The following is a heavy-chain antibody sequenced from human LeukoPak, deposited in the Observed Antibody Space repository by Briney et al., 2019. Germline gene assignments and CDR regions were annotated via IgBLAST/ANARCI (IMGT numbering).Heavy chain of an antibody. V-gene: IGHV3-23*01. CDR1: GHRFSDSA. D-gene: IGHD2-15*01. Sequence: GGSLRLSCAAPGHRFSDSAWGWLRQAPAKGLEWVSAMSGSGGTYYADSVRGRFTISRDISKDTLHLQMDSLRADDTAVYYCAKGCLCYSGLSSWFDPWGQGTLVIVSS. CDR3: AKGCLCYSGLSSWFDP. CDR2: MSGSGGT. J-gene: IGHJ5*02.